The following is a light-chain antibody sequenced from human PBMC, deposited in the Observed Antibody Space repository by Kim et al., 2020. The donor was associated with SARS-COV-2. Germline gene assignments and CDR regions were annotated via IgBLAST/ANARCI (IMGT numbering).Light chain of an antibody. CDR1: QSISSL. J-gene: IGKJ1*01. CDR2: KAS. Sequence: ASVGDRVTLTWRASQSISSLLAWYQQKPGKAPKLLIYKASSLESGVPSRFSGSGSGTEFTLTISSLQPDDFATYYCQQYNSYPWTFGQGTKVDIK. V-gene: IGKV1-5*03. CDR3: QQYNSYPWT.